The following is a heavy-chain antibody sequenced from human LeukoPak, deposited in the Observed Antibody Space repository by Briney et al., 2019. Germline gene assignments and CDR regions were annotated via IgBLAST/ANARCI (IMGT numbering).Heavy chain of an antibody. CDR3: ARDRSGYYPYYFDY. CDR2: IYSGGST. Sequence: PGGSLRLSCAASGFTVSSNYMSWVRQAPGKGLEWVSVIYSGGSTYYADSVKGRFTISRYNSKNTLYLQMNSLRAEDTAVYYCARDRSGYYPYYFDYWGQGTLVTVSS. J-gene: IGHJ4*02. D-gene: IGHD3-22*01. V-gene: IGHV3-66*02. CDR1: GFTVSSNY.